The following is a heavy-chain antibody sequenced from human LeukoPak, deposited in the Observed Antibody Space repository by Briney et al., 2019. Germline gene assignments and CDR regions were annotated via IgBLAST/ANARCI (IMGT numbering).Heavy chain of an antibody. CDR1: GGSMSGFY. CDR3: ARGWQPLGYFDY. Sequence: SETLSLTCTVSGGSMSGFYWTCIRQSPGKGLDWIGCVYYSGSTNYNPSLKSRVTISLDTSKNQFSLKLTSVTAADTALYYCARGWQPLGYFDYWGQGTLVTVSS. CDR2: VYYSGST. J-gene: IGHJ4*02. V-gene: IGHV4-59*01. D-gene: IGHD6-13*01.